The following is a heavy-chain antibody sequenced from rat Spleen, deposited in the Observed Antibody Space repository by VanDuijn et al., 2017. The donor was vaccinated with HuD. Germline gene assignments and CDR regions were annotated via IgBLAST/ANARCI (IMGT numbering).Heavy chain of an antibody. J-gene: IGHJ2*01. CDR2: IWSGGST. CDR3: ARADRETYAHFDH. Sequence: QVQLKESGPGLVQPSQTLSLTCTVSGFSPTSYHVSWVRQPPGKGLEWMGVIWSGGSTAYNSLLKSRLSITRDISESQVFLEMNSLQTEDTATYYCARADRETYAHFDHWGQGVMVTVSS. D-gene: IGHD1-6*01. V-gene: IGHV2-43*01. CDR1: GFSPTSYH.